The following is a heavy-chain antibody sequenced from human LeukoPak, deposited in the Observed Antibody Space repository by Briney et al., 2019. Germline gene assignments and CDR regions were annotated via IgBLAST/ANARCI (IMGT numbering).Heavy chain of an antibody. J-gene: IGHJ4*02. CDR3: ATESSEYYYDSSGFDY. CDR2: INPNSGGT. D-gene: IGHD3-22*01. V-gene: IGHV1-2*02. CDR1: GYTLTELS. Sequence: ASVKVSCKVSGYTLTELSMHWVRQAPGQGLEWMGWINPNSGGTNYAQKFQGRVTMTRDTSISTAYMELSRLRSDDTAVYYCATESSEYYYDSSGFDYWGQGTLVTVSS.